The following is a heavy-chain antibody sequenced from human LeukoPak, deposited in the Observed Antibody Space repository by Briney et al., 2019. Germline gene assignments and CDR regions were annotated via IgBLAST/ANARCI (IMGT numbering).Heavy chain of an antibody. D-gene: IGHD3-10*01. CDR1: GGSISSGDYY. Sequence: PSETLSLTCTVSGGSISSGDYYWRWIRQPPGKGLEWIGYIYYSGSTYYNPSLKSRVTISVDTSKNPFSLKLSSVTAADTAVYYCARDDYYGSGSYWPRGQGTLVTVSS. CDR3: ARDDYYGSGSYWP. CDR2: IYYSGST. V-gene: IGHV4-30-4*01. J-gene: IGHJ5*02.